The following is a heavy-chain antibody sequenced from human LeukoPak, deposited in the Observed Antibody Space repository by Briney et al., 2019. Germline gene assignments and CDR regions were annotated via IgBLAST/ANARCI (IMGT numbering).Heavy chain of an antibody. V-gene: IGHV1-2*06. CDR3: ARGHYGGNPYYFDY. CDR2: INPNSGGT. Sequence: ASVKVSCKASGYTFTGYYMHWVRQAPGQGLEWMGRINPNSGGTNYAQKFQGRVTMTRDTSISTAYMELSRLRSDDTAVYYCARGHYGGNPYYFDYWGQEPWSPSPQ. D-gene: IGHD4/OR15-4a*01. CDR1: GYTFTGYY. J-gene: IGHJ4*01.